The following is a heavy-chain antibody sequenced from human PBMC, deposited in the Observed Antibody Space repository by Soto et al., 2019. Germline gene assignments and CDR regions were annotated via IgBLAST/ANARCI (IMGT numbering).Heavy chain of an antibody. CDR2: TRNKTKSYST. D-gene: IGHD3-16*01. V-gene: IGHV3-72*01. CDR1: GFTLSDHY. Sequence: GGSLRLSCVASGFTLSDHYIDWVRQAPGKGLEWVGRTRNKTKSYSTEYAAPVKGRFTLSRDNSKNSVYLQMDSLKIEDTAVYFCTSAIDYDYWGRGTLVTVSS. CDR3: TSAIDYDY. J-gene: IGHJ4*02.